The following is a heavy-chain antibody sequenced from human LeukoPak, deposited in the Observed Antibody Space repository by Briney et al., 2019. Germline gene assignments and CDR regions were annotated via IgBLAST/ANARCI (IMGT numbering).Heavy chain of an antibody. CDR3: ARDVRVPFDY. CDR1: GFTFISYA. D-gene: IGHD2-2*01. CDR2: ISFHGTDS. Sequence: GGSLRLSCAASGFTFISYAIHWVRQAPGKGLEWVAVISFHGTDSFYADSVKGRFTISRDNSKNTLYLQMNSLRAEDTAVYYCARDVRVPFDYWGQGTLVTVSS. J-gene: IGHJ4*02. V-gene: IGHV3-30*04.